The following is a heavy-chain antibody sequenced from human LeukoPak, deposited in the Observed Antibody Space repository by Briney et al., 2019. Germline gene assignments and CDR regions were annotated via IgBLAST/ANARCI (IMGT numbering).Heavy chain of an antibody. CDR1: GGSISSYY. D-gene: IGHD6-13*01. CDR3: ARDGIPAARKGYYYYYGMDV. V-gene: IGHV4-4*07. J-gene: IGHJ6*02. CDR2: IYSSGST. Sequence: PADTLSLTCTVSGGSISSYYWSWIRQPAGKGLEWIGRIYSSGSTNYNPSLKSRVTMSVDTSKNQFSLKVSSVTAADTAVYYCARDGIPAARKGYYYYYGMDVWGQGTTVPVSS.